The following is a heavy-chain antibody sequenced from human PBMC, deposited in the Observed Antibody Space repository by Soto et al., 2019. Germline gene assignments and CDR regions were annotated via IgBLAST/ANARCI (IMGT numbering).Heavy chain of an antibody. J-gene: IGHJ3*02. Sequence: QVQLVESGGGLVKPGGSLRLSCAASGFTFSDYYMSWIRQAPGKGLEWVSYMSSSSSYTNCEDSVKGRFTISRDNAKNSLYLQMNSLRAEDTAVYYCARDSSRLLEWLPRDGDAFDIWGQGTMVTVSS. CDR2: MSSSSSYT. CDR1: GFTFSDYY. V-gene: IGHV3-11*06. CDR3: ARDSSRLLEWLPRDGDAFDI. D-gene: IGHD3-3*01.